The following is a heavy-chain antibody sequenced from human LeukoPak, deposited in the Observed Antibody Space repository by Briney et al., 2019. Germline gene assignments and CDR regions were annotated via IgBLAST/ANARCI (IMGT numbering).Heavy chain of an antibody. J-gene: IGHJ3*02. CDR1: GYTFTSYA. CDR3: ARGYYGSGSYYNVERPPPPDAFDI. Sequence: ASVKVSCKASGYTFTSYAMHWVRQAPGQRLEWMGWINAGNGNTKYSQKFQGRVTITRDTSASTAYMELSSLRSEDTAVYYCARGYYGSGSYYNVERPPPPDAFDIWGQGTMVTVSS. CDR2: INAGNGNT. D-gene: IGHD3-10*01. V-gene: IGHV1-3*01.